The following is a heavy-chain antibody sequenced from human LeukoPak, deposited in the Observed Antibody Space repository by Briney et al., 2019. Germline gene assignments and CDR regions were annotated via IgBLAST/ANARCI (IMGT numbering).Heavy chain of an antibody. D-gene: IGHD6-19*01. CDR1: AGSISSYY. Sequence: SETLSLTGTRPAGSISSYYWSWIRQPAGKGLEWIGRIYTSGRTNYNPSLKSRVTMSVDTSKNQFSLELSSVTAADTAVYYCAREQAVAGIFDYWGQGTLVTVSS. V-gene: IGHV4-4*07. CDR3: AREQAVAGIFDY. J-gene: IGHJ4*02. CDR2: IYTSGRT.